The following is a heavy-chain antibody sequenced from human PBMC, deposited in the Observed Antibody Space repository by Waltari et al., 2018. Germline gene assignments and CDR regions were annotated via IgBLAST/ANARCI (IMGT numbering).Heavy chain of an antibody. V-gene: IGHV3-23*01. D-gene: IGHD3-3*01. CDR2: ISGSGGST. Sequence: EVQLLESGGGLVQPGGSLRLSCAASGFTFSSYAMSWVRQAPGKGLEWVSAISGSGGSTYYADSGKGRFTISRDKSKNTLYLQMNSRRAEDTAVYYGAKVRQHPGLFFFDYWGQGTLVTVSS. J-gene: IGHJ4*02. CDR3: AKVRQHPGLFFFDY. CDR1: GFTFSSYA.